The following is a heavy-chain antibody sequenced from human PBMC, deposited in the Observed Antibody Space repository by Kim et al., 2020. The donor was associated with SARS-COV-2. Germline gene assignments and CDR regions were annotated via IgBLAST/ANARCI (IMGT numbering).Heavy chain of an antibody. J-gene: IGHJ4*02. CDR3: ATPRVHY. V-gene: IGHV3-23*01. Sequence: GGSLRLSCAASGFTFKNYAITWVRRAPGKGLEWVSTVTSSTAGPFYADAVKGRFTISRDDSQNTLYLKMNSLRVEDTAGYYCATPRVHYWGPGTLVTVST. CDR2: VTSSTAGP. CDR1: GFTFKNYA.